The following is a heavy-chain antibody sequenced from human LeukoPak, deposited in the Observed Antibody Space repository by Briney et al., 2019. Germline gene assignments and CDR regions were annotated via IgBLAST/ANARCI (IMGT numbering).Heavy chain of an antibody. CDR3: ARSPTKRVPEDY. Sequence: PSETLSLTCAVSSGSIFSSNWWSWVRQPPGKGLQWIGQLFHSGSTSYSTSLKSRVTISADKSKNQFSLRLTSVTAADTAVYYCARSPTKRVPEDYWGQGTLVTVSS. D-gene: IGHD2-2*01. CDR2: LFHSGST. V-gene: IGHV4-4*02. CDR1: SGSIFSSNW. J-gene: IGHJ4*02.